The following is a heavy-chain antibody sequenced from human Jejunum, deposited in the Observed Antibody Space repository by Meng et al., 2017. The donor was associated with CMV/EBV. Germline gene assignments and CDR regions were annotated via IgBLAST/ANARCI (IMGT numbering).Heavy chain of an antibody. V-gene: IGHV4-39*01. J-gene: IGHJ4*02. CDR3: ARRPDNYDFWSVSYSHYFDY. Sequence: WGWIRQAPGRGLQWTGTIYYTGDSFYNPCLRSRVTISVDTSKNQVSLRLSSVTAADTAVYYCARRPDNYDFWSVSYSHYFDYWGQGTLVTVSS. D-gene: IGHD3-3*01. CDR2: IYYTGDS.